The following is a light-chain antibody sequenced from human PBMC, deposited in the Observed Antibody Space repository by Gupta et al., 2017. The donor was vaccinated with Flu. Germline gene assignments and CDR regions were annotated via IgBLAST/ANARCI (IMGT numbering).Light chain of an antibody. CDR2: GAS. CDR1: QSVSTN. CDR3: QQYKNWPRT. J-gene: IGKJ1*01. V-gene: IGKV3-15*01. Sequence: EIVMTQSPATLSVSPGERATLSCMASQSVSTNVAWYQQRPGQAPWLLIDGASTRATGVPARCSGRGSGTEFTLTSSSLQSEDFAVYYCQQYKNWPRTFGQGTKVEIK.